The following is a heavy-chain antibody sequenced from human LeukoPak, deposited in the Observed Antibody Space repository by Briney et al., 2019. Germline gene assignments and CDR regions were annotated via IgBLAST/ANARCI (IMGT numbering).Heavy chain of an antibody. Sequence: GGSLRLSCAASGFTFSSYWMSWVRQAPGKGLEWVAKIREDGSEEYYADSVKGRFTISRDNSKNTLYLQMNSLRAEDTAVYYCARDVHSSSWPDYWGQGTLVTVSS. J-gene: IGHJ4*02. CDR3: ARDVHSSSWPDY. V-gene: IGHV3-7*01. CDR1: GFTFSSYW. CDR2: IREDGSEE. D-gene: IGHD6-13*01.